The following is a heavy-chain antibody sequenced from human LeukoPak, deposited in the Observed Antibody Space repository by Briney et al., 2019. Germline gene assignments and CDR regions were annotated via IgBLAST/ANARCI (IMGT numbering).Heavy chain of an antibody. Sequence: SETLSLTCTVSGGSISSSSYYWGWIRQPPGKGLEWIGSIYYSGSTYYNPSLKSRVTISVDTSKNQFSLKLSSVTAADTAVHYCARHSITMVRGVIITPGDLFDYWGQGTLVTVSS. J-gene: IGHJ4*02. CDR1: GGSISSSSYY. V-gene: IGHV4-39*01. CDR3: ARHSITMVRGVIITPGDLFDY. D-gene: IGHD3-10*01. CDR2: IYYSGST.